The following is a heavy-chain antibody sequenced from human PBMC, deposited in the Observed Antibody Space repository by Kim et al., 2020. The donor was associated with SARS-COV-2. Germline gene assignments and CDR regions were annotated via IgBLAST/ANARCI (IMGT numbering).Heavy chain of an antibody. V-gene: IGHV3-9*01. D-gene: IGHD3-22*01. CDR1: GFTFDDYA. Sequence: GGSLILSCAASGFTFDDYAMHWVRQVPGKGPEWVAGISWDNDDIAYADSVKGRFTVSRDNAKNSLYLQMNSLRAEDTAFYYCAKDRVETFYFDDSGFDHWGQGTLVTVSS. J-gene: IGHJ4*02. CDR2: ISWDNDDI. CDR3: AKDRVETFYFDDSGFDH.